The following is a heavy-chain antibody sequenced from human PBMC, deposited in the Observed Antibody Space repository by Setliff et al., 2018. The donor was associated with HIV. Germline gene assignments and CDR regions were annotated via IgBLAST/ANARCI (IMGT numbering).Heavy chain of an antibody. D-gene: IGHD1-26*01. CDR1: GGSISSSSYY. CDR3: ARGGFRWSGSYADY. J-gene: IGHJ4*02. Sequence: KTSETLSLTCTVSGGSISSSSYYWGWIRQPPGKGLEWIGSIYYSGSTYYNPSLKSRVTISVDTSKNQFSLNLTSVTAADTAVYYCARGGFRWSGSYADYWGQGTLVTVSS. V-gene: IGHV4-39*01. CDR2: IYYSGST.